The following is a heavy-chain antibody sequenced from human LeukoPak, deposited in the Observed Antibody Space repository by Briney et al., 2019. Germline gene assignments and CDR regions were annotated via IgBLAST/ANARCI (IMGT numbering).Heavy chain of an antibody. CDR1: GFTFSSYG. CDR2: IRYDGSNK. J-gene: IGHJ4*02. Sequence: GGSLRLSCAASGFTFSSYGMHWVRQAPGKGLEWVAFIRYDGSNKYYADSLKGRDTISRDNFKNTLYLQMNSLRTEDTAVYYCAGPGQSFDYWGQGTLVTVSS. CDR3: AGPGQSFDY. V-gene: IGHV3-30*02.